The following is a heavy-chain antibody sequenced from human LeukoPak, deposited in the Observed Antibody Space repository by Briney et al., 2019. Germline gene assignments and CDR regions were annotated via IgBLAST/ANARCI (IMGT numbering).Heavy chain of an antibody. CDR3: ARQGGYQLPLLV. J-gene: IGHJ6*04. D-gene: IGHD2-2*01. Sequence: SETLSLTCTVSGGSISGYYWNWIRQPPGKGLEWIGYIYTSGSTNYNPSLKSRVTISVDTSKNQFSLNLTSVTAADTAVYYCARQGGYQLPLLVRGKGTTVTVSS. CDR2: IYTSGST. V-gene: IGHV4-4*09. CDR1: GGSISGYY.